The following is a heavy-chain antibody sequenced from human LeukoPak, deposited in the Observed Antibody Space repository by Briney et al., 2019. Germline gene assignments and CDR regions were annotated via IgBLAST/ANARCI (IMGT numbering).Heavy chain of an antibody. CDR2: IIPIFGTA. D-gene: IGHD3-22*01. CDR3: ASSGEYYYDSSGYHHPTYYFDY. V-gene: IGHV1-69*13. CDR1: GGTFSSYA. J-gene: IGHJ4*02. Sequence: ASVKVSCKASGGTFSSYAISWVRQAPGQGLEWMGGIIPIFGTANYAQKFQGRVTITADESTSTAYMELSSLRSEDTAVYYCASSGEYYYDSSGYHHPTYYFDYWGQGTLVTVSS.